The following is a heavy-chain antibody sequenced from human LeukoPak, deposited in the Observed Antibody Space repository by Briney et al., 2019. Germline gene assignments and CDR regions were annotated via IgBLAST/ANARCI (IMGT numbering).Heavy chain of an antibody. CDR3: ARAYRTAARPENWYFDL. Sequence: PSETLSLTCSVSGGSISSSSYYWGWIRQPPGKGLEWIGSIYYSGSTNYNPSLKSRVTISVDTSKNQFSLKLSSVTAADTAVYYCARAYRTAARPENWYFDLWGRGTLVTVSS. D-gene: IGHD6-6*01. CDR1: GGSISSSSYY. CDR2: IYYSGST. J-gene: IGHJ2*01. V-gene: IGHV4-39*07.